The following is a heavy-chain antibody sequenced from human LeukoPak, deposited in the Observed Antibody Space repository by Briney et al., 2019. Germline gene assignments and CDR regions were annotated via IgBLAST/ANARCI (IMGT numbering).Heavy chain of an antibody. CDR1: GGSFSGYY. J-gene: IGHJ5*02. Sequence: SETLSLTCAVYGGSFSGYYWSWIRQPPGKGLEWIGEISHSGSTNYNPSLKSRVTISVDTSKNQFSLKLSSVTAADTAVYYCARATPIVVVPAAILGWFDPWGQGTLVTVSS. CDR2: ISHSGST. CDR3: ARATPIVVVPAAILGWFDP. D-gene: IGHD2-2*02. V-gene: IGHV4-34*01.